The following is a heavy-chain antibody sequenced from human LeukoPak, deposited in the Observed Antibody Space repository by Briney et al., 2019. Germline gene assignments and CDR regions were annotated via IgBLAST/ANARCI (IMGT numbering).Heavy chain of an antibody. Sequence: SETLSLTCTVSGGSISSSSYYWGWIRQPPGKGLEWIGSIYYSGSTYYNPSLKSRVTISVDTSKNQFSLKLSSVTAADTAVYYCARTIRGWIAVAGIDAFDIWGQGTMVTVSS. CDR1: GGSISSSSYY. CDR2: IYYSGST. V-gene: IGHV4-39*07. J-gene: IGHJ3*02. D-gene: IGHD6-19*01. CDR3: ARTIRGWIAVAGIDAFDI.